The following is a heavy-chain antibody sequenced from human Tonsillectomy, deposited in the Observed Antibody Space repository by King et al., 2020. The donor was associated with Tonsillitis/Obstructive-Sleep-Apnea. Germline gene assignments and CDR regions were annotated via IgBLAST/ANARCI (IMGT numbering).Heavy chain of an antibody. D-gene: IGHD6-19*01. Sequence: VQLVESGGGVVQPGRSLRLSCAASGFTFSNYVMHWVRQAPGKGLEWVALISYDGSDKDYADSVKGRFTISRDNSKNTLYLQMNRLRAEDTAVYYCAKDVSSDLYGTHYYYGMDVWGQGTTVTVSS. CDR1: GFTFSNYV. J-gene: IGHJ6*02. CDR3: AKDVSSDLYGTHYYYGMDV. V-gene: IGHV3-30*18. CDR2: ISYDGSDK.